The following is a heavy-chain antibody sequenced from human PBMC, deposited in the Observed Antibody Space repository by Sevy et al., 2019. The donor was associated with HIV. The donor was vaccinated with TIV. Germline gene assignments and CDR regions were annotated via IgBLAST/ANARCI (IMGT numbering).Heavy chain of an antibody. CDR2: MSPNSGAT. Sequence: ASVKVSCEASGYTFTSYDINWVRQATGQGLEWMGWMSPNSGATGFAQKFQGRVTLTRNTSISTACMEVSSLRSEDTAVYYCASGGNGDFWSYEYYYYGMDVWGQGTTVTVSS. J-gene: IGHJ6*02. CDR1: GYTFTSYD. D-gene: IGHD3-3*01. V-gene: IGHV1-8*01. CDR3: ASGGNGDFWSYEYYYYGMDV.